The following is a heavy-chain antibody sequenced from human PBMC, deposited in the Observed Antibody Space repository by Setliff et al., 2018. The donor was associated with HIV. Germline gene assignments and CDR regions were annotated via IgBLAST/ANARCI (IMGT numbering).Heavy chain of an antibody. CDR2: INWNGAIT. Sequence: GGSLRLSCAASGFTFDDFGMTWVRQRPGKGLEWVSGINWNGAITDYADSVKGRFTISRDNAKNSLHLQMNSLRAEDTAVYYCARNTDVDSVYRPFHIWGQGTMVTVSS. V-gene: IGHV3-20*04. CDR1: GFTFDDFG. CDR3: ARNTDVDSVYRPFHI. D-gene: IGHD1-26*01. J-gene: IGHJ3*02.